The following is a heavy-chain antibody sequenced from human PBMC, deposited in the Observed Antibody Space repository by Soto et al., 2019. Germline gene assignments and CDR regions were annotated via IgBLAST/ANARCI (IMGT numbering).Heavy chain of an antibody. CDR2: INHSGST. CDR3: ARSQGGSGSYFLD. D-gene: IGHD3-10*01. J-gene: IGHJ4*02. V-gene: IGHV4-34*01. Sequence: QVQLQQWGAGLLKPSETLSLTCAVYGGSFSGYYWSWIRQPPGKGLEWIGEINHSGSTNYNPSLKSRVTISVDTSKNQFSLKLSSVTAADTAVYYCARSQGGSGSYFLDWGQGTLVTVSS. CDR1: GGSFSGYY.